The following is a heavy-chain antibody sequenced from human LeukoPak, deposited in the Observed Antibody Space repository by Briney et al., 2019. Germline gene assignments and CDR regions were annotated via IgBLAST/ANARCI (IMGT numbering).Heavy chain of an antibody. CDR1: GFTFSSYS. D-gene: IGHD6-19*01. V-gene: IGHV3-21*01. Sequence: GGSLRLSCAASGFTFSSYSMNWVRQAPGKGLEWVSSISSSSSYIYYADSVKGRFTISRDNAKNSLYLQMNSLRAEDTAVYYCARDRIAVGLFDYWGQGTLVTVSS. CDR2: ISSSSSYI. CDR3: ARDRIAVGLFDY. J-gene: IGHJ4*02.